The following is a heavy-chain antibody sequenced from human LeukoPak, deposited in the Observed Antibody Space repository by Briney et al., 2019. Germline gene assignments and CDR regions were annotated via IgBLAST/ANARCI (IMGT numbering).Heavy chain of an antibody. V-gene: IGHV3-21*01. Sequence: PGGSLRLSCAASGFNLSSYAFNWVRQAPGGGLEWVSSISRGSIHIYYGDSVKGRFTISRDNAKNSLFLEMNSLRAEDTAVYYCARAPSFWSGYYADYWGRGTLVTVSS. J-gene: IGHJ4*02. CDR1: GFNLSSYA. D-gene: IGHD3-3*01. CDR2: ISRGSIHI. CDR3: ARAPSFWSGYYADY.